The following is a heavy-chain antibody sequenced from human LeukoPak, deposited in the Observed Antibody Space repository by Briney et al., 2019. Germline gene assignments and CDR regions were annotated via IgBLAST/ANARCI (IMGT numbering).Heavy chain of an antibody. J-gene: IGHJ4*02. CDR1: GYTFTSYG. V-gene: IGHV1-18*01. CDR3: AREDRSSSWSEYYFDY. Sequence: ASVKVSCKASGYTFTSYGISWVRQAPGQGLEWMGWISAYNGNTNYAQKLQGRVTMTTDTSTSTAYMELRSLRSDDTAVYYCAREDRSSSWSEYYFDYWGQGTLVTVSS. D-gene: IGHD6-13*01. CDR2: ISAYNGNT.